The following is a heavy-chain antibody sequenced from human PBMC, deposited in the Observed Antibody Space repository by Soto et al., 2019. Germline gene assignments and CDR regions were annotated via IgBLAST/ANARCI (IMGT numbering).Heavy chain of an antibody. CDR1: GFTFTKAW. CDR3: TTASQWLPPYS. Sequence: EVQLVESGGGLVKPGGSLRLSCAASGFTFTKAWMTWVRQTPGKGLEWVGRITSRAEGGTTDYAASVKDRFIISRDDSNDTLYLHMTRLKTDDTAVYYCTTASQWLPPYSWGQGALVTVSS. J-gene: IGHJ4*02. D-gene: IGHD6-19*01. CDR2: ITSRAEGGTT. V-gene: IGHV3-15*01.